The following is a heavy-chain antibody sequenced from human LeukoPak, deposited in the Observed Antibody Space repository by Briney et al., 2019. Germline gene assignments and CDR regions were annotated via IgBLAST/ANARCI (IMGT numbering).Heavy chain of an antibody. CDR1: GGSISSGDYY. CDR3: ARDPQVYCGGDCYSKSNAFDI. Sequence: SQTLSLTCTVSGGSISSGDYYWSWIRQPPGKGLEWIGYIYYSGSTYYNPSLKSRVTISVDTSKNQFSLKLSSVTAADTAVYYCARDPQVYCGGDCYSKSNAFDIWGQGIMVTVSS. D-gene: IGHD2-21*02. CDR2: IYYSGST. V-gene: IGHV4-30-4*01. J-gene: IGHJ3*02.